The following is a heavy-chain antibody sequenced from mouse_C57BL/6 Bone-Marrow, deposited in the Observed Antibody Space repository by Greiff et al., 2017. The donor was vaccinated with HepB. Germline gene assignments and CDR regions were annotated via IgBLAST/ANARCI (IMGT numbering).Heavy chain of an antibody. D-gene: IGHD2-1*01. Sequence: EVQRVESGPGLVKPSQSLSLTCSVTGYSITSGYYWNWIRQFPGNKLEWMGYISYDGSNNYNPSLKNRISITRDTSKNQFFLKLNSVTTEDTATYYCARGGGNYEFAYWGQGTLVTVSA. V-gene: IGHV3-6*01. CDR1: GYSITSGYY. CDR2: ISYDGSN. CDR3: ARGGGNYEFAY. J-gene: IGHJ3*01.